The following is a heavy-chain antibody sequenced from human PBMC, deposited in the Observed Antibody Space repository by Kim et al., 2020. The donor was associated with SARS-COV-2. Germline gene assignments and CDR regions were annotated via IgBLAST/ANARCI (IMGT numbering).Heavy chain of an antibody. J-gene: IGHJ4*02. CDR1: GFTFSDYY. D-gene: IGHD1-26*01. Sequence: GGSLRLSCAASGFTFSDYYMSWIRQAPGKGLEWVSYISSSSSYTNYADSVKGRITISRDNAKNSLYLQMNSLRAEDTAVYYCASGGSYEGLDYWGQGTLVTVSS. CDR3: ASGGSYEGLDY. CDR2: ISSSSSYT. V-gene: IGHV3-11*03.